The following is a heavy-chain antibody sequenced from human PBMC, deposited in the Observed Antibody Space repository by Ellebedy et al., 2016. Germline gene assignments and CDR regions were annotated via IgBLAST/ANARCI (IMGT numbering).Heavy chain of an antibody. J-gene: IGHJ6*02. D-gene: IGHD3-10*01. CDR1: GFSFSDYG. CDR3: AKCMVRGDYGMDV. Sequence: GESLKISXATSGFSFSDYGMSWVRQAPGKGLEWVATISANGDKRDLADSVQGRFAISRDNFRNTLHLQMNNLRGEDTAVYYCAKCMVRGDYGMDVWGQGTTVTVSS. CDR2: ISANGDKR. V-gene: IGHV3-23*01.